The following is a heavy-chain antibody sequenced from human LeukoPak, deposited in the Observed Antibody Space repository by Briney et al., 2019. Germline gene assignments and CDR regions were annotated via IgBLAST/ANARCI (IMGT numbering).Heavy chain of an antibody. CDR2: IYYSGST. CDR3: ARGYGSGSAELYYYYGMDV. CDR1: GGSISSYY. D-gene: IGHD3-10*01. J-gene: IGHJ6*02. Sequence: SETLSLTCTVSGGSISSYYWSWIRQPPGKGLEWIGYIYYSGSTNYNPSLKSRVTISVDTSKNQFSLKLSSVTAADTAVYYCARGYGSGSAELYYYYGMDVWGQGTTVTVSS. V-gene: IGHV4-59*01.